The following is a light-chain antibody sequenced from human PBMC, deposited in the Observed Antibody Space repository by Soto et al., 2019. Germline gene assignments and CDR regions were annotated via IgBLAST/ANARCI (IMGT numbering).Light chain of an antibody. J-gene: IGKJ4*01. CDR1: QSVLYSSSDKNY. Sequence: DIVMTQSPDSLAVSLGERATINCKSSQSVLYSSSDKNYLAWYQQKPGQPPKLLIYWASTRESGVPDRFSGSGSGTDFTLTISSLQAEDVAVYYCQQYYGSPLTFGGGTKVEFK. V-gene: IGKV4-1*01. CDR3: QQYYGSPLT. CDR2: WAS.